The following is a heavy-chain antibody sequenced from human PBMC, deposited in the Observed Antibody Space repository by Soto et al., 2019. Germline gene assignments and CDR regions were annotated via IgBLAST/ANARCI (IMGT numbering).Heavy chain of an antibody. D-gene: IGHD2-15*01. J-gene: IGHJ4*02. V-gene: IGHV4-4*02. CDR3: ARGISGGRHFDY. CDR2: IYHSGST. CDR1: GGSIISSNW. Sequence: PSETLSLTCAVSGGSIISSNWWSLVRQPPGKGLEWIGEIYHSGSTNYNPSLKSRVTISVDKSKNQFSLKLSSVTAADTAVYYCARGISGGRHFDYWGQGTLVTVSS.